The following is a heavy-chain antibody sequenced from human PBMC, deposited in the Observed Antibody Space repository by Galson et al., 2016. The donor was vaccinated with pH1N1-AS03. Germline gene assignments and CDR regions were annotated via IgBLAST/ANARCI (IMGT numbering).Heavy chain of an antibody. V-gene: IGHV3-7*01. Sequence: SLRLSCAASGFTFSRHCMTWVRQAPGKGLEWVANINRDGSEKDYLDSVKGRFTISRDNAKNSLYLQMNSLRAEDTAVYYCFEINNGGGQGTLVTVSS. D-gene: IGHD2-8*01. J-gene: IGHJ4*02. CDR2: INRDGSEK. CDR3: FEINNG. CDR1: GFTFSRHC.